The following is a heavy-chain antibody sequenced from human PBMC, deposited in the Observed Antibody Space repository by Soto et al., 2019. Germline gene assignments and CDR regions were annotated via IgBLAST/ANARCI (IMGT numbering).Heavy chain of an antibody. CDR2: INSDGSTT. CDR1: GFTFSSYW. CDR3: ARGYCGGSSCYSSPSFADY. D-gene: IGHD2-15*01. J-gene: IGHJ4*02. Sequence: EVQLVESGGGLVQPGGSLRLSCAASGFTFSSYWMHWVRQAPGKGLVWVSRINSDGSTTSYADSVKGRFTISRDNAKNTLYLQMDSLRAEDTAVYYCARGYCGGSSCYSSPSFADYWGQGTLVTVSS. V-gene: IGHV3-74*01.